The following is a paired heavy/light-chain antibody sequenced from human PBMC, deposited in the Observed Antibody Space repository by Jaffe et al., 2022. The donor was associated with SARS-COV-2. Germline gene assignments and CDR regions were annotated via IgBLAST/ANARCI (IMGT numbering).Heavy chain of an antibody. CDR3: ARVPYRNTWYEGFDY. J-gene: IGHJ4*02. CDR1: GGSISSATYY. CDR2: VYHSGST. D-gene: IGHD6-13*01. Sequence: QLQLQESGPGLVKPSDTLSLTCTVSGGSISSATYYWGWIRQPPGKGLEWIGTVYHSGSTYYNPSLKSRLTISVDTSRNQFSLKLTSVTAADTAVYSCARVPYRNTWYEGFDYWGQGTLVTVSS. V-gene: IGHV4-39*01.
Light chain of an antibody. J-gene: IGLJ3*02. Sequence: SYELTQPPSVSVSPGQTARITCFGDALPKQYAYWYQQKAGQAPVLVIYKDSERPSGIPERFSGSTSGTTVTLTISGVQAEDEADYYCQSVDSSGTYWMFGGGTKLTVL. V-gene: IGLV3-25*03. CDR1: ALPKQY. CDR3: QSVDSSGTYWM. CDR2: KDS.